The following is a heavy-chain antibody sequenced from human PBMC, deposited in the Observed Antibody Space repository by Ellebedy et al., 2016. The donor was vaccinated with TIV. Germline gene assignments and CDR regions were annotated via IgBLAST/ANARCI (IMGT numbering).Heavy chain of an antibody. CDR2: ISGSGGST. Sequence: GGSLRLSCAASGFTFSSYAMSWVRQAPGKGLEWVSAISGSGGSTYYADSVKGRFTISRDNSKNTLYLQMNSLRAEDTAVYYCARMLSYTSSSFSSFDSWGQGTLVTVSS. J-gene: IGHJ4*02. CDR1: GFTFSSYA. V-gene: IGHV3-23*01. D-gene: IGHD6-6*01. CDR3: ARMLSYTSSSFSSFDS.